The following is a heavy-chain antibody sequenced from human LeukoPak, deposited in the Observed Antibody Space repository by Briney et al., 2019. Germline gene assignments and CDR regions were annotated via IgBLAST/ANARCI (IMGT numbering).Heavy chain of an antibody. J-gene: IGHJ4*02. V-gene: IGHV3-30-3*01. CDR1: GFTFSSYA. CDR2: ISYDGGNK. D-gene: IGHD6-19*01. Sequence: PGGSLRLSCAASGFTFSSYAMHWVRQAPGKGLEWVAVISYDGGNKYYADSVKGRFTISRDNSKNTLYLQMNSLRAEDTATYYCAARPTSAAVAPSDYWGQGTLVTVSS. CDR3: AARPTSAAVAPSDY.